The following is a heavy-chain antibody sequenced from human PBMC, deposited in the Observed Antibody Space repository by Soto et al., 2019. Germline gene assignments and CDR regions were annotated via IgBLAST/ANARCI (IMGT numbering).Heavy chain of an antibody. J-gene: IGHJ4*02. CDR2: INHSGST. V-gene: IGHV4-34*01. Sequence: QVQLQQWGAGLLKPSETLSLTCAVYGGSFSGYYWSWIRQPPGKGLEWIGEINHSGSTNYNPSLKSRVTISVDTSKNQFSLKLSSVTAADTAVYYCARGHLSSGSGSYNYFDYWGQGTLVTVSS. CDR1: GGSFSGYY. CDR3: ARGHLSSGSGSYNYFDY. D-gene: IGHD3-10*01.